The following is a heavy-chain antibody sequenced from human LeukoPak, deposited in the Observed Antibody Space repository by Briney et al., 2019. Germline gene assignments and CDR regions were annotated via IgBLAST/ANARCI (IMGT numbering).Heavy chain of an antibody. J-gene: IGHJ3*02. D-gene: IGHD2-2*03. CDR3: ARDGASGYCSRTSCYHDAFDI. CDR2: INPNSGGT. CDR1: GYTFTGYY. Sequence: ASVKVSCKASGYTFTGYYMHWVRQAPGQGLEWMGWINPNSGGTNYAQKFQGWVTMTRDTSISTAYMELSRLRSDDTAVYYCARDGASGYCSRTSCYHDAFDIWGQGTMVTVSS. V-gene: IGHV1-2*04.